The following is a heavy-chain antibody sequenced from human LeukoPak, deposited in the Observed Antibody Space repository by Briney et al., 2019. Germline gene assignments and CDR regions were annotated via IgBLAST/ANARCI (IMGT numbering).Heavy chain of an antibody. CDR3: ARGEYAFDI. CDR1: GYSFINYY. V-gene: IGHV1-46*01. J-gene: IGHJ3*02. CDR2: INPSGGTT. D-gene: IGHD3-10*01. Sequence: ASVKVSCQASGYSFINYYIHWVGPAPGQGLEWMAIINPSGGTTRFAQKFQGRVTLTRDTSTSIVYMQLSSLRSDDTAVYYCARGEYAFDIWGQGTMVTVSS.